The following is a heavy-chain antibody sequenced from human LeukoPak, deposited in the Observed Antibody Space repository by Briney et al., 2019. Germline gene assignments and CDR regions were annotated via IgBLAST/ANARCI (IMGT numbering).Heavy chain of an antibody. D-gene: IGHD4-17*01. Sequence: SETLSLTCTVSGGSISSYSWSWIRQPPGKGLEWIGYIYYSGSTNYNPSLKSRVTISVDTSKNQFSLKLSSVTAADTAVYYCARRYGDYVWDYYSMDAWGKGTTVTVSS. CDR2: IYYSGST. CDR1: GGSISSYS. CDR3: ARRYGDYVWDYYSMDA. V-gene: IGHV4-59*01. J-gene: IGHJ6*03.